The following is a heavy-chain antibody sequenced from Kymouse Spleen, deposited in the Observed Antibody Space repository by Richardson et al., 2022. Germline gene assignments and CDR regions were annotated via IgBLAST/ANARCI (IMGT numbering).Heavy chain of an antibody. CDR2: ISWNSGSI. D-gene: IGHD6-6*01. Sequence: EVQLVESGGGLVQPGRSLRLSCAASGFTFDDYAMHWVRQAPGKGLEWVSGISWNSGSIGYADSVKGRFTISRDNAKNSLYLQMNSLRAEDTALYYCAKDRSSSVRYYYGMDVWGQGTTVTVSS. CDR3: AKDRSSSVRYYYGMDV. CDR1: GFTFDDYA. J-gene: IGHJ6*02. V-gene: IGHV3-9*01.